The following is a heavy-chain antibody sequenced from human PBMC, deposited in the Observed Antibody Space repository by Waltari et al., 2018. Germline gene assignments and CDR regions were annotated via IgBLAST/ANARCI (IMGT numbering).Heavy chain of an antibody. Sequence: QVQLQESGPGLVKPSETLSLTCTVSGGSISSYYWSWIRQPAGKGLEWSGRIYTSASTNYNPSLKSRVTMSVDTSKNQFSLKLSSVTAADTAVYYWARDSISGSYSRFDPWGQGTLVTVSS. CDR2: IYTSAST. CDR3: ARDSISGSYSRFDP. CDR1: GGSISSYY. D-gene: IGHD1-26*01. V-gene: IGHV4-4*07. J-gene: IGHJ5*02.